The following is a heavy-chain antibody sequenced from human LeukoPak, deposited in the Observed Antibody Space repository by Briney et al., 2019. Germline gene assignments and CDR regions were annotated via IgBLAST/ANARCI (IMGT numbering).Heavy chain of an antibody. CDR3: ARATTYDILTGYFDY. CDR2: ISYDGSNK. Sequence: HPGGSLRLSCAASGFTFSRYGMHWVRQAPGKGLEWVTAISYDGSNKYYADSVKGRFTISRDNSKNTLYVQMNSLRAEDTAVYYCARATTYDILTGYFDYWGQGTLVTVSS. J-gene: IGHJ4*02. CDR1: GFTFSRYG. D-gene: IGHD3-9*01. V-gene: IGHV3-30*04.